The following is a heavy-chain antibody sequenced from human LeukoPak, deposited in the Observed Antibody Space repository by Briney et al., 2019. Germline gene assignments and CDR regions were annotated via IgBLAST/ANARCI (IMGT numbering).Heavy chain of an antibody. J-gene: IGHJ4*02. CDR3: ARDIVGATNEPDY. Sequence: GGPLRLSCAASGFTFSSYWMHWVRQAPGKGLEWVSYISSSSSTIYYADSVKGRFTISRDNAKNSLYLQMNSLRDEDTAVYYCARDIVGATNEPDYWGQGTLVTVSS. D-gene: IGHD1-26*01. CDR2: ISSSSSTI. V-gene: IGHV3-48*02. CDR1: GFTFSSYW.